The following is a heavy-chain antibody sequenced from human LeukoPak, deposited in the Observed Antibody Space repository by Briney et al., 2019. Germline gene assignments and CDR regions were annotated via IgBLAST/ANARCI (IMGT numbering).Heavy chain of an antibody. D-gene: IGHD6-25*01. Sequence: PGESLKISCQGSGYSFTSYWIGWVRQMPGKGLECMGIIYPGDSETRYSPSFQGQVTISADKSTSTAYLQWSSLKASDTAMYYCARRVAAGNWFDPWGQGTLVTVSS. CDR3: ARRVAAGNWFDP. CDR2: IYPGDSET. CDR1: GYSFTSYW. J-gene: IGHJ5*02. V-gene: IGHV5-51*01.